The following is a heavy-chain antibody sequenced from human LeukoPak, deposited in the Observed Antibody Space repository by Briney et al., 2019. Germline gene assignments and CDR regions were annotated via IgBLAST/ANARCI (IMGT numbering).Heavy chain of an antibody. Sequence: GGSLRLSCAASGFTFSSYAMHWVRQAPGKGLVWVSRINSDGSSTSYADSVKGRFTISRDNAKNTLYLQMNSLRAEDTAVYYCARVDPVATDVFDYWGQGTLVTVSS. J-gene: IGHJ4*02. V-gene: IGHV3-74*01. CDR3: ARVDPVATDVFDY. D-gene: IGHD5-12*01. CDR1: GFTFSSYA. CDR2: INSDGSST.